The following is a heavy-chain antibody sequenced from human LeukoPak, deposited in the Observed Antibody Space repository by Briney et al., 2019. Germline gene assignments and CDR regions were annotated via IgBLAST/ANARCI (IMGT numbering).Heavy chain of an antibody. J-gene: IGHJ4*02. V-gene: IGHV4-59*01. CDR1: GGSISSYY. CDR2: IYYSGST. D-gene: IGHD4-17*01. CDR3: ARAYGGPPYFDY. Sequence: SETLSLTCTVSGGSISSYYWSWIRQPPGKGLEWIGYIYYSGSTSYNPSPKSRVTISVDTSKNQFSLKLSSVTAADTAVYYCARAYGGPPYFDYWGQGTLVTVSS.